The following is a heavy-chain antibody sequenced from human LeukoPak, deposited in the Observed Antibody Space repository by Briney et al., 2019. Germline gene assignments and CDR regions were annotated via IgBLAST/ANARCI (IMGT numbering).Heavy chain of an antibody. CDR1: GFTFSGSA. J-gene: IGHJ4*02. CDR2: IRSKANSYAT. Sequence: GGSLRLSCAAPGFTFSGSAMHWVRQASGNGLEWVGRIRSKANSYATAYTVSVKGRFTISRDDSKNTAYLQKNSLKTENTAVYYCTSFDWLLGDVGCWGQGTLVTVSS. CDR3: TSFDWLLGDVGC. V-gene: IGHV3-73*01. D-gene: IGHD3-9*01.